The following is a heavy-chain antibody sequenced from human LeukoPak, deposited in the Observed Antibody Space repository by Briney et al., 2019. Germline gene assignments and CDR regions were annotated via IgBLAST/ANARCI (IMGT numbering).Heavy chain of an antibody. Sequence: GGSLRLSCAASGFTFSSYWMHWVRHAPGKGLVWVSHINNDGSRTRYADSVKGRFTISRDNAKNTLYLQVNSLRAEDTAVYYCARGTGSDSWYIDYWGQGTLVSVSS. D-gene: IGHD6-13*01. CDR3: ARGTGSDSWYIDY. V-gene: IGHV3-74*01. CDR1: GFTFSSYW. CDR2: INNDGSRT. J-gene: IGHJ4*02.